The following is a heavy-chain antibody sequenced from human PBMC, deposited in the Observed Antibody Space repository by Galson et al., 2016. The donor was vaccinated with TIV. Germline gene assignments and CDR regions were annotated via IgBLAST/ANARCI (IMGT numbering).Heavy chain of an antibody. CDR2: IKEDGSDI. CDR1: GFTSSTYW. J-gene: IGHJ4*02. Sequence: LRLSCAASGFTSSTYWMNWVRQAPGKGLEWVAIIKEDGSDIDYVDSVKGRFTISLDDATKSLYLQMNSLRAEDTAVYYCARGSGWESGSWGQGTLVTVSS. V-gene: IGHV3-7*04. D-gene: IGHD6-19*01. CDR3: ARGSGWESGS.